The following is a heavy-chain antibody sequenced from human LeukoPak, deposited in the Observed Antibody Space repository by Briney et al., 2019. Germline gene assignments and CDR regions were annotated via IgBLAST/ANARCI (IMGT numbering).Heavy chain of an antibody. D-gene: IGHD5-18*01. J-gene: IGHJ4*02. CDR2: IYYSGST. CDR3: AIGYSYGFDY. Sequence: SETLSLTCAVYGGSFSGYYWSWIRQPPGKGLEWIGYIYYSGSTNYNPSLKSRVTISVDTSKNQFSLKLSSVTAADTAVYYCAIGYSYGFDYWGQGTLVTVSS. V-gene: IGHV4-59*01. CDR1: GGSFSGYY.